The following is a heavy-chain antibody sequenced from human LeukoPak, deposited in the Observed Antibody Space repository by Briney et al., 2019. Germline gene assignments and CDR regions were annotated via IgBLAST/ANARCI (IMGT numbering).Heavy chain of an antibody. J-gene: IGHJ4*02. Sequence: GESLKISCKGPGYSFTDYWIGWVRQMPGKGLEWMGIIYPGDSDTRYSPSFQGQVTFSADKSISTAYLQWSSLKASDTAMYYCAKYYYDRSAGPFDYWGQGTLVTVSS. CDR1: GYSFTDYW. CDR3: AKYYYDRSAGPFDY. V-gene: IGHV5-51*01. CDR2: IYPGDSDT. D-gene: IGHD3-22*01.